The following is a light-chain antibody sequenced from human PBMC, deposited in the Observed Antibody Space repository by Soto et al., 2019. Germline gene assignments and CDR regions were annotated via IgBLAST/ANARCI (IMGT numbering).Light chain of an antibody. CDR1: QSVRSSY. CDR3: QQYCTSPRT. J-gene: IGKJ1*01. V-gene: IGKV3-20*01. Sequence: EIVLTQSPGTLSLSPGERATLSCRASQSVRSSYLAWYQQKLGQAPRLLIYGVSNRATGIPDRFSGNGSGTDFTLTISSLESEDFAVYYCQQYCTSPRTFGQGTKVEIK. CDR2: GVS.